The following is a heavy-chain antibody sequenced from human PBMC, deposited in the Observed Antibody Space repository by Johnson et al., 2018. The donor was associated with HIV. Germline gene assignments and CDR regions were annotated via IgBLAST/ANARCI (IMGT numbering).Heavy chain of an antibody. CDR3: AKGGYNWKFDGFDI. Sequence: QMQLVESGGGVVQPGRSLRLSCAASEFTFSSYGMHWVRQAPGKGLEWVAVTSYDGSNKYYADSVKGRFTISRDNSKNTLYLQMNSLRAEDTAVYYCAKGGYNWKFDGFDIWGQGTMVTVSS. J-gene: IGHJ3*02. CDR1: EFTFSSYG. CDR2: TSYDGSNK. V-gene: IGHV3-30*18. D-gene: IGHD1-20*01.